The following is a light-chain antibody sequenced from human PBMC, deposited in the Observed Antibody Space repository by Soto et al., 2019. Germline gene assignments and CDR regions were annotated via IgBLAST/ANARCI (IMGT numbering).Light chain of an antibody. CDR2: GAA. Sequence: EIILTQSPGTLTLSPGERATLSCRASQSVSSSYLAWYQQKPGQAPRLLIYGAAIRATGIPDRFSGSGSGTDFTLTISRLEPEVLAVYYCQQYGSSPGFGPGTKVDIK. V-gene: IGKV3-20*01. CDR1: QSVSSSY. J-gene: IGKJ3*01. CDR3: QQYGSSPG.